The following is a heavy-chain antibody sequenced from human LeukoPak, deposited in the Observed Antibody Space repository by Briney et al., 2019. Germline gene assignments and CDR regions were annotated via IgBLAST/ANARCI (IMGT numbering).Heavy chain of an antibody. V-gene: IGHV3-64*01. Sequence: GGSLRLSCAASGFTFSSYAMHWVRQAPGKGLEYVSAISSNGGSTYYANSVKGRFTISRGNSKNTLYLQMGGLRAEDMAVYYCARDRCSGGSCQYYFDYWGQGTLVTVSS. D-gene: IGHD2-15*01. CDR3: ARDRCSGGSCQYYFDY. CDR2: ISSNGGST. J-gene: IGHJ4*02. CDR1: GFTFSSYA.